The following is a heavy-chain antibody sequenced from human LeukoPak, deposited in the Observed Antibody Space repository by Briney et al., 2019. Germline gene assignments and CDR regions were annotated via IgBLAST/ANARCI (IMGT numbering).Heavy chain of an antibody. CDR2: ISSRGSST. Sequence: GGSLRLSCAASGFTFSSHSMNWVRQAPGKGLECVSYISSRGSSTYYADSVKGRFTISRDNAKNSLYLQMDSLRAEDTAVYYCAKLGGSSQHFDSWGQGTLVTVSS. V-gene: IGHV3-48*04. CDR1: GFTFSSHS. CDR3: AKLGGSSQHFDS. J-gene: IGHJ4*02. D-gene: IGHD1-26*01.